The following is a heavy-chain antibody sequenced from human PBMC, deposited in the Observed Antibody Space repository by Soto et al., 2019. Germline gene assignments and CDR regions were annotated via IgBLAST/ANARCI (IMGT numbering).Heavy chain of an antibody. CDR1: GFSCSSYG. CDR2: ISYDGSNK. D-gene: IGHD2-15*01. Sequence: EGSLRLSCAASGFSCSSYGMHWVRQAPGKGLEWVAVISYDGSNKYYEDSVKGRFTICRDNSKNTLYLQMNSLRAEDTAVYYSAQDRPPHAVGSDYYYYYGMDVWGKATTVTVS. CDR3: AQDRPPHAVGSDYYYYYGMDV. V-gene: IGHV3-30*18. J-gene: IGHJ6*04.